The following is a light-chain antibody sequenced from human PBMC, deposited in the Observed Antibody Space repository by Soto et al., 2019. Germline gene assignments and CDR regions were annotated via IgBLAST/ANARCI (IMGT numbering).Light chain of an antibody. CDR3: QQYNTFNT. J-gene: IGKJ2*01. CDR1: QNVNSN. CDR2: NVS. Sequence: EIAMTQSPATLSVSPGQRATLSCSASQNVNSNLAWYQQKPGHAPSLLMYNVSTRATGFPARFSGSGSGTEFTLTISSLQSEDSAIYYCQQYNTFNTFGQGTKLEIK. V-gene: IGKV3-15*01.